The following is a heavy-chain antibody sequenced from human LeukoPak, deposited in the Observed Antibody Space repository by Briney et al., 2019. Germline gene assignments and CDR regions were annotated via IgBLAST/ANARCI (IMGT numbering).Heavy chain of an antibody. CDR2: IYTGGGT. D-gene: IGHD6-19*01. CDR3: ARAAEYSSCWYLFDY. V-gene: IGHV4-4*07. J-gene: IGHJ4*02. CDR1: VSSTINYH. Sequence: SGTLSDTCMGTVSSTINYHWTALRQPPEKGLEWIGRIYTGGGTNYNPSLKPLVTTSVDTSTNQVSLKLSSVTASDTPMYYCARAAEYSSCWYLFDYWGQGILVTVSA.